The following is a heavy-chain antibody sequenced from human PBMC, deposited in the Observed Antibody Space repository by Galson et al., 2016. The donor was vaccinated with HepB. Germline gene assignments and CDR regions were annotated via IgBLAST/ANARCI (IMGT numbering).Heavy chain of an antibody. J-gene: IGHJ4*02. CDR3: ARIACSGGSCYLNN. CDR2: IYPSDSDT. V-gene: IGHV5-51*01. Sequence: QSGAEVKKPGESLKISCKGSGCSFSSYWIGWVRQMPGKGLEWMGIIYPSDSDTRYSPSFQGQVTIPADKSISTAYLQWSSLKAADTAMYYCARIACSGGSCYLNNWGQGTLVTVSS. D-gene: IGHD2-15*01. CDR1: GCSFSSYW.